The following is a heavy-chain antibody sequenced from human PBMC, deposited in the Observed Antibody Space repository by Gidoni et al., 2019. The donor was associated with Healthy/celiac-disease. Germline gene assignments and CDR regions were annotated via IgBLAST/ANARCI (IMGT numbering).Heavy chain of an antibody. V-gene: IGHV4-34*01. CDR1: GGSFSGYY. CDR2: INHSGST. CDR3: ARRRRWLQPDY. D-gene: IGHD5-12*01. Sequence: QVQLQQWGAGLLKPSETLSLTCAVYGGSFSGYYWSWIRQPPGTGLEGIGAINHSGSTNYNPSLKSRVTRSVDTSKLQFSLKLSSVTAADTAVYYCARRRRWLQPDYWGQGTLVTVSS. J-gene: IGHJ4*02.